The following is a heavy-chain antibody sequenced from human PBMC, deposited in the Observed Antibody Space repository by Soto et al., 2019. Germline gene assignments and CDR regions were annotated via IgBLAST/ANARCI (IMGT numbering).Heavy chain of an antibody. V-gene: IGHV4-31*03. CDR1: GGSISSGGYY. J-gene: IGHJ6*03. CDR2: IYYSGST. D-gene: IGHD3-9*01. Sequence: SETLSLTCTVSGGSISSGGYYWSWIRQHPGKGLEWIGYIYYSGSTYYNPSLKSRVTISVDTSKNQFSLKLSSVTAADTAVYYCAGNYDILTGPSLYYYYYMDVWGKGTTVTAP. CDR3: AGNYDILTGPSLYYYYYMDV.